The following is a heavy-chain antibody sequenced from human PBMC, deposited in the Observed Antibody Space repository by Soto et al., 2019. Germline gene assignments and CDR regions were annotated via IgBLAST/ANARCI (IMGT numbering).Heavy chain of an antibody. CDR3: ARVERGASQTFDY. Sequence: SVKVSCKASGGTFSSYAISWVRRAPGQGLEWMGGIIPIFGTANYAQKFQGRVTITADESTSTAYMELSSLRSEDTAVYYCARVERGASQTFDYWGQGTLVTVSS. V-gene: IGHV1-69*13. CDR1: GGTFSSYA. J-gene: IGHJ4*02. D-gene: IGHD3-10*01. CDR2: IIPIFGTA.